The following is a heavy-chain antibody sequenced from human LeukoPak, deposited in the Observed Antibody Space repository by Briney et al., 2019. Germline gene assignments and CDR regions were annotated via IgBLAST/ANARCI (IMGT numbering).Heavy chain of an antibody. CDR2: IQYDGSTK. Sequence: GGSLRLSCAASGFTFSNYGMHWVRQAPGKGLEWVSFIQYDGSTKSYADSVKGRFTISRDNSENTLYLQINSLRVEDTAVYYCAKDTPTTGYHLDFWGKGTLVTVSS. CDR1: GFTFSNYG. D-gene: IGHD1-1*01. J-gene: IGHJ4*02. V-gene: IGHV3-30*02. CDR3: AKDTPTTGYHLDF.